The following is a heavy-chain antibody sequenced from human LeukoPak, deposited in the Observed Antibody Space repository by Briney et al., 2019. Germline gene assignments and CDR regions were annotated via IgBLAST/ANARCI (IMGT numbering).Heavy chain of an antibody. J-gene: IGHJ4*02. CDR2: ISGSGGST. CDR1: GFTFSSYV. D-gene: IGHD2-8*01. Sequence: PGGSLRLSCAASGFTFSSYVMSWVRQAPGKGLEWVSAISGSGGSTYYADSVKGRFTISRDNSRNTLYLQMNSLRAEDTAIYYCAKVPTDLGYCTNCIRFFDYWGQGTPVTVSS. V-gene: IGHV3-23*01. CDR3: AKVPTDLGYCTNCIRFFDY.